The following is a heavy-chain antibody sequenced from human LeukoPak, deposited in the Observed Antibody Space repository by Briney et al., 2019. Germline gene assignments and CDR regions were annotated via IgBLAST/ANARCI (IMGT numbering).Heavy chain of an antibody. V-gene: IGHV3-21*01. CDR3: ARVGGSYFRDAFDI. CDR2: ISPANSYI. Sequence: GGSLRLSCVASGFTFRAYTMSWVRQAPGKGLEWVSSISPANSYIYYADSVKGRFTISRDNAKNSLYLQMNSLRVEDTAFYYCARVGGSYFRDAFDIWGQGTMVTVSS. D-gene: IGHD1-26*01. CDR1: GFTFRAYT. J-gene: IGHJ3*02.